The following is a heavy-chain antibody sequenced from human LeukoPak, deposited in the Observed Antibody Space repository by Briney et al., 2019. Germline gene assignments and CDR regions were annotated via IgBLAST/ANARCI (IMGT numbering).Heavy chain of an antibody. Sequence: PSETLSLTCAVYGGSFSGYYWSWIRQPPGKGLEWIGEINHSGSTNYNPSLKSRVTISVDTSKNQFSLKLSSVTAADTAVYYCARGTVTTSWWFDPWGQGTLVTVSS. J-gene: IGHJ5*02. CDR2: INHSGST. CDR3: ARGTVTTSWWFDP. V-gene: IGHV4-34*01. D-gene: IGHD4-17*01. CDR1: GGSFSGYY.